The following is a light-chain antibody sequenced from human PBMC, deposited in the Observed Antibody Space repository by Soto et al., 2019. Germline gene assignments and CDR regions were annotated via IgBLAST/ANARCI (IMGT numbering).Light chain of an antibody. J-gene: IGLJ2*01. CDR1: SRDVGGYNY. CDR2: EVS. V-gene: IGLV2-14*01. Sequence: QSALTQPASVSGSPGQSITISCTGTSRDVGGYNYVSWYQQHPGKAPKLMMYEVSNRPSGVSHRFSGSKSGNTASLTISGLQAEDEADYYCSSYTSSSTLVFGGGTKLTVL. CDR3: SSYTSSSTLV.